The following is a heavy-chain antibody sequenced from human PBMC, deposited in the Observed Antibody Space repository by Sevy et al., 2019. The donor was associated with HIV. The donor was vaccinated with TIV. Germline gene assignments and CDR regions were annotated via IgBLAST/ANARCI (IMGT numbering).Heavy chain of an antibody. CDR2: ISGSDGRT. V-gene: IGHV3-23*01. D-gene: IGHD5-18*01. Sequence: GGCLRLSCAASGFTFSSYAMSWVRQTPGKGLEWISAISGSDGRTYYIDSVKGRFTITRDNSKNMVDLQMSSLRADDTAFYHSVREASIHTGCHSLADFWGQGTLVTVSS. CDR3: VREASIHTGCHSLADF. J-gene: IGHJ1*01. CDR1: GFTFSSYA.